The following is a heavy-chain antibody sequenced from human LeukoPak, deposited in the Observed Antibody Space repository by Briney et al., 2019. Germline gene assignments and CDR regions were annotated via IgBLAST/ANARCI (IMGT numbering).Heavy chain of an antibody. CDR1: GYPFISYY. V-gene: IGHV1-46*01. Sequence: ASVKVSCKASGYPFISYYMHWVRQAPGQGLEWMGLINPSGTTTNYAQKFQGRVTMTRDTSTSTVYMDLSGLGSEDTAVYYCAREAAVAGYNWFDPWGQGTLVTVSS. CDR3: AREAAVAGYNWFDP. J-gene: IGHJ5*02. CDR2: INPSGTTT. D-gene: IGHD6-19*01.